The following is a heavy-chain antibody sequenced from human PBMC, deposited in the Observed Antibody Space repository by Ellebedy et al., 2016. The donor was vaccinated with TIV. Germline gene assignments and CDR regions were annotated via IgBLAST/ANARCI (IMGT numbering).Heavy chain of an antibody. J-gene: IGHJ6*03. Sequence: GESLKISXAGSGFTFSNYWMSWVRQAPGKGLEWVANIKQDGGDKYYVDSVKGRFTISRDNAKNSLYLQMNSLRVEDTAVYYCARDQLDYYDFSSGYGGSYYMDVWGKGTTVTVSS. CDR1: GFTFSNYW. V-gene: IGHV3-7*01. D-gene: IGHD3-3*01. CDR3: ARDQLDYYDFSSGYGGSYYMDV. CDR2: IKQDGGDK.